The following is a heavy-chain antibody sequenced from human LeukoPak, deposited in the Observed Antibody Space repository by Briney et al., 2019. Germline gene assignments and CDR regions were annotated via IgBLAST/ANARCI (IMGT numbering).Heavy chain of an antibody. V-gene: IGHV4-59*12. D-gene: IGHD3-22*01. Sequence: SETLSLTCTVSGGSISSYYWSWIRQPPGKGLEWIGYIYYSGSTNYNPSLKSRVTISVDTSKNQFSLKLNSVTAADTAVYYCARVDYDSSGPDYWGQGTLVTVSS. CDR3: ARVDYDSSGPDY. J-gene: IGHJ4*02. CDR1: GGSISSYY. CDR2: IYYSGST.